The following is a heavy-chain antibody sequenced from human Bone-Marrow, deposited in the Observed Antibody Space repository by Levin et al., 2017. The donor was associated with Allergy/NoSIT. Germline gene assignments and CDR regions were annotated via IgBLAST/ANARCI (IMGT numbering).Heavy chain of an antibody. Sequence: PGGSLRLSCTASGFTFEDLAMHWVRQPPGRGLEWVSGITWNSGSIGYADSVKGRFTITRDNANNVFYLQMNSLTAEDTALYYCAKASLWGQGTLVTVSS. CDR2: ITWNSGSI. CDR1: GFTFEDLA. J-gene: IGHJ4*02. V-gene: IGHV3-9*01. CDR3: AKASL.